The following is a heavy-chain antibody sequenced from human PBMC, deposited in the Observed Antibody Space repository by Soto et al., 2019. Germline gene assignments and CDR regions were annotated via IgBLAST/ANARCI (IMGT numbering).Heavy chain of an antibody. CDR2: FFHSGST. CDR3: TKDIAASGTSSDAFDI. J-gene: IGHJ3*02. Sequence: PSETLSLTCTVSGGSITSYYWSWIRQPPGKGLEWIGYFFHSGSTNYNPSLKSRVTISFDTSKNQFSLKLNSVTAADTAVYYCTKDIAASGTSSDAFDIWGQGTMVTVSS. V-gene: IGHV4-59*12. CDR1: GGSITSYY. D-gene: IGHD6-13*01.